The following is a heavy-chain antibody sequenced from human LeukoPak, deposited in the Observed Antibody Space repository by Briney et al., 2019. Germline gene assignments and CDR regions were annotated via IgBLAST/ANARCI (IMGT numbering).Heavy chain of an antibody. V-gene: IGHV3-23*01. D-gene: IGHD5-18*01. CDR2: ISGSGGST. J-gene: IGHJ4*02. CDR1: GFPFSSNA. Sequence: GGSLGFSFAASGFPFSSNAMSGARQAPGKGREWAPAISGSGGSTYYADSVKGRFTISRDNSENTLYLQMNSLRAEDTAVYYCAKLLRGYSYGLSDYWGQGTLVTVSS. CDR3: AKLLRGYSYGLSDY.